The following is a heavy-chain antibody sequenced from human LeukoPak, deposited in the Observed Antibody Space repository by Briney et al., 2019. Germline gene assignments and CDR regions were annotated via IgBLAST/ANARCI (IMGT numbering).Heavy chain of an antibody. D-gene: IGHD3-10*01. CDR2: MHHSGSI. CDR3: ARSSYYYGADAFDI. Sequence: SGTLSLTCTVSGGSISSYYWSWIRQPPGKGLEWIGYMHHSGSINYNPSLKSRVTISGDTSKNQFSLKLSSVTAADTAVYYCARSSYYYGADAFDIWGQGTMVTVSS. J-gene: IGHJ3*02. V-gene: IGHV4-59*01. CDR1: GGSISSYY.